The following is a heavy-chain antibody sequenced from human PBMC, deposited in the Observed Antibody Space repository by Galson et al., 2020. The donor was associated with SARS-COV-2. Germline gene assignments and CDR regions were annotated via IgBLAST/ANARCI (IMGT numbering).Heavy chain of an antibody. Sequence: NSGGPLRLSCAASGFPFSTYSMNWVRLAPGKGLEWVSSISTSISYTYYVDSVKGRFSISRDNPRNSLYLQMNSLRAEDTAVYDCARDEGIRGYNYGRLYYGMDVWGQGTTVTVSS. D-gene: IGHD5-18*01. V-gene: IGHV3-21*01. J-gene: IGHJ6*02. CDR2: ISTSISYT. CDR1: GFPFSTYS. CDR3: ARDEGIRGYNYGRLYYGMDV.